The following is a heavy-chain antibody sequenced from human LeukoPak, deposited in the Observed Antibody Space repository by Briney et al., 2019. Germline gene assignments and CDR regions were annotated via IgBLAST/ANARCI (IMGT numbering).Heavy chain of an antibody. CDR1: GFSFSSYE. Sequence: SGGSLRLSCATFGFSFSSYEMNWVRQAPGKGLEWVSYISSSASTMNYADSVRGRFTISRDNAKSSLYLQMTSLRADETAVYYCARKTSAWGFDPWGQGTLVTVSS. V-gene: IGHV3-48*03. CDR2: ISSSASTM. J-gene: IGHJ5*02. CDR3: ARKTSAWGFDP. D-gene: IGHD6-19*01.